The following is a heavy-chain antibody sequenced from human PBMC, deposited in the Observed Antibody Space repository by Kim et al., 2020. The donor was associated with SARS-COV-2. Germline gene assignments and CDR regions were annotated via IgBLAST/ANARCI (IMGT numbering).Heavy chain of an antibody. CDR1: GFTFDDYA. J-gene: IGHJ5*02. Sequence: GGSLRLSCAASGFTFDDYAMHWVRQAPGKGLEWVSGISWNSGSIGYADSVKRRFTISRDNAKNSLYLQMNSLRAEDTALYYCAKAGYSSSWTGDWFDPWGQGTLVTVSS. CDR2: ISWNSGSI. CDR3: AKAGYSSSWTGDWFDP. D-gene: IGHD6-13*01. V-gene: IGHV3-9*01.